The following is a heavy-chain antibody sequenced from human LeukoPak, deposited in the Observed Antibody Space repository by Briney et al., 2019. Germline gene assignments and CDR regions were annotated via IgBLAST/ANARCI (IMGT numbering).Heavy chain of an antibody. J-gene: IGHJ1*01. V-gene: IGHV4-4*02. CDR2: INHSGST. CDR1: GGSISSSNW. CDR3: ARAKETEYSSSYVFQH. Sequence: PSETLSLTCAVSGGSISSSNWWSWVRQPPGKGLEWIGEINHSGSTNYNPSLKSRVTISVDTSKNQFSLKLSSVTAADTAVYYCARAKETEYSSSYVFQHWGQGTLVTVSS. D-gene: IGHD6-6*01.